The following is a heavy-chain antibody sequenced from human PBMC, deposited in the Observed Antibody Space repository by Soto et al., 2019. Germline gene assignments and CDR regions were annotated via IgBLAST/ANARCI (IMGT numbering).Heavy chain of an antibody. Sequence: SETLSLTCTVSGGSIRYYYWSWIRQSPGRGLEWIGYIYYNGSTIYNPSLKSRVTISADTSKNQFSLKLTSVTAADTAMYYCAKGGGRFDYWGQGSLVTVSS. V-gene: IGHV4-59*03. CDR2: IYYNGST. CDR1: GGSIRYYY. D-gene: IGHD1-26*01. J-gene: IGHJ4*02. CDR3: AKGGGRFDY.